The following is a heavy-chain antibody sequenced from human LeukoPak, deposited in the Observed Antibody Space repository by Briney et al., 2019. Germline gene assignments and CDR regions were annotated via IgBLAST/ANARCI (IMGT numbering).Heavy chain of an antibody. Sequence: SETLSLTCTVSGGSISSSSYYWSWIRQPPGEVLEWIGYIYYSGSTNYNPSLKSRVTISVDTSKNQFSLKLSSVTAADTAVYYCAGIGMIVAMGFDPWGQGTLVAVSS. CDR3: AGIGMIVAMGFDP. CDR2: IYYSGST. CDR1: GGSISSSSYY. V-gene: IGHV4-61*01. J-gene: IGHJ5*02. D-gene: IGHD3-22*01.